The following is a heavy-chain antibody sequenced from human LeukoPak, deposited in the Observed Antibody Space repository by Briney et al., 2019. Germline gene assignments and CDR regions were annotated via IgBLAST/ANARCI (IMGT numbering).Heavy chain of an antibody. D-gene: IGHD1-26*01. V-gene: IGHV1-18*01. J-gene: IGHJ4*02. CDR1: GSPFTSYG. Sequence: VKFSSKASGSPFTSYGISWVRQAPGQGLEWMGWISAYNGNTNYAQKLQGRVTMTTDTSTSTAYMELRSLRSDDTAVYYCARDSGSYYAHPHFDYWGQGTLVTVSS. CDR3: ARDSGSYYAHPHFDY. CDR2: ISAYNGNT.